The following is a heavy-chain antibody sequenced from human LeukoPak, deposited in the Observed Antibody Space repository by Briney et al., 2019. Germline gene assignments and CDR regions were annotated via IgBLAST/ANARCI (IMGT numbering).Heavy chain of an antibody. V-gene: IGHV1-18*03. Sequence: ASVKVSCKASGYTFISYGISWVRQAPGQGLEWMGWISDYTGNTNYAQKLQGRVTMTTDASTTTASMELRSLRSDDMAVYYCARDFLQFDSSEKYYEDTFDVWGQGTMVTVSS. CDR2: ISDYTGNT. J-gene: IGHJ3*01. CDR1: GYTFISYG. D-gene: IGHD3-22*01. CDR3: ARDFLQFDSSEKYYEDTFDV.